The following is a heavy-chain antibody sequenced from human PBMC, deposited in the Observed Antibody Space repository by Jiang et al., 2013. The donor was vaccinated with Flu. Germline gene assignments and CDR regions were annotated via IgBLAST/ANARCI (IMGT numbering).Heavy chain of an antibody. CDR3: ARRQFATSPFDP. CDR2: IYYTGST. V-gene: IGHV4-39*01. CDR1: GSVSSSSYH. Sequence: GSVSSSSYHWDWIRQPPGKGLEYIGSIYYTGSTDYNTSLKSRVTISVDRSKSQISLRLSSVTAADTAVYYCARRQFATSPFDPWGQGNPGHRLL. J-gene: IGHJ5*02. D-gene: IGHD3-10*01.